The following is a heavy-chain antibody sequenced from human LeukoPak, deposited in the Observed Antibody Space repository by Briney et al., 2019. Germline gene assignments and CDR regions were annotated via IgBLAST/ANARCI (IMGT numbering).Heavy chain of an antibody. CDR3: ARGDPPANWYFDL. D-gene: IGHD2-21*01. J-gene: IGHJ2*01. V-gene: IGHV1-3*01. CDR2: INAGNGNT. Sequence: ASVKVSCKASGYTFTSYAMHWVRQAPGQRLEWMGWINAGNGNTKYSQKLQGRVTMTTDTSTSTAYMELRSLRSDDTAVYYCARGDPPANWYFDLWGRGTLVTVSS. CDR1: GYTFTSYA.